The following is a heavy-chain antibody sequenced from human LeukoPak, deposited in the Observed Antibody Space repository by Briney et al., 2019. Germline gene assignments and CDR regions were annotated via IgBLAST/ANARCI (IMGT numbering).Heavy chain of an antibody. D-gene: IGHD5-24*01. CDR2: IYYSVST. CDR3: ARDCVEMATIGDYYYGMDV. CDR1: GGSISSSSYY. V-gene: IGHV4-39*02. Sequence: SETLSLTCTVSGGSISSSSYYWGWIRQPPGKGLEWIGSIYYSVSTYYNPSLKSRVTISVDTSKNQFSLKLSSVTAADTAVYYCARDCVEMATIGDYYYGMDVWGQGTTVTVSS. J-gene: IGHJ6*02.